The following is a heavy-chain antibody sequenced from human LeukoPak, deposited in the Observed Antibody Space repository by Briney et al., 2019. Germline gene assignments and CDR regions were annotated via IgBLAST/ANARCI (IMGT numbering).Heavy chain of an antibody. CDR3: ANSTGDIVLVPAAIGHLWFDP. Sequence: PGVSLTLSCAASGFTFSSYAMSWVRQAPGKGLDWVSAIWCSGASTYYGDSVRGRFSISRDISKHTLYLQMNSMRADDTAVYYCANSTGDIVLVPAAIGHLWFDPWGQGNLVSVSS. CDR2: IWCSGAST. D-gene: IGHD2-2*01. V-gene: IGHV3-23*01. CDR1: GFTFSSYA. J-gene: IGHJ5*02.